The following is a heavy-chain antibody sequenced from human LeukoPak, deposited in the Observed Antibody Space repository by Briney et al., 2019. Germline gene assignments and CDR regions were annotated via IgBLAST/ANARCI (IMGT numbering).Heavy chain of an antibody. D-gene: IGHD2-2*01. CDR3: ASDQVGPYCSSTSCFSMDV. J-gene: IGHJ6*02. V-gene: IGHV4-4*02. Sequence: SENLSLTCAVSGGSISSSNWWSWVRQPPGKGLEWIGEINHSGSTNYNPSLKSRVTISVDTSKNQFSLKLSSVTAADTAVYYCASDQVGPYCSSTSCFSMDVWGQGTTVTVSS. CDR1: GGSISSSNW. CDR2: INHSGST.